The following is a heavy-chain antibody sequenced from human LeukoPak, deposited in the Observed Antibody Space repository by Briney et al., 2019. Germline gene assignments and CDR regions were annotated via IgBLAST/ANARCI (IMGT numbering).Heavy chain of an antibody. CDR1: GGSISSYY. CDR3: TRGAGWLIDY. J-gene: IGHJ4*02. CDR2: FYTSGST. D-gene: IGHD3-16*01. V-gene: IGHV4-4*07. Sequence: SETLSLTCTVSGGSISSYYWSWIRQPAGKGLEWIGHFYTSGSTNYNPSLKSRVTISADTSKNHFSLKLNSVTTADTAVYYCTRGAGWLIDYWGQGILVTVSS.